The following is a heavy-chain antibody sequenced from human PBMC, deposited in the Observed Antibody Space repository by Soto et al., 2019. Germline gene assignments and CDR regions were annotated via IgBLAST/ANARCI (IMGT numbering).Heavy chain of an antibody. V-gene: IGHV3-30*18. J-gene: IGHJ4*02. CDR3: ANEGRGYSYGYFDY. D-gene: IGHD5-18*01. CDR2: ISYDGSNK. CDR1: GFTFSSYG. Sequence: TLGSLRLSCAASGFTFSSYGMHWVRQAPGKGLEWVAFISYDGSNKYYAYSVKGRFTISRDNSKNTLYLQMNSLRAEDTAVYYCANEGRGYSYGYFDYWGQGPLVTVSS.